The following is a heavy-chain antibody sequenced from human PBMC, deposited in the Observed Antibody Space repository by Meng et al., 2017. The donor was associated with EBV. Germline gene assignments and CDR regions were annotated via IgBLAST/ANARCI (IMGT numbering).Heavy chain of an antibody. D-gene: IGHD1-20*01. V-gene: IGHV1-69*01. CDR3: ARALDNWNDGPYY. Sequence: VVAGGVGKKPGSAVKVPCKASVATFSSYAISWVRQAPGQGLEWMGGIIPIFGTANYAQKFQCRVTITADESTSTAYMELSSLRSEDTAVYYCARALDNWNDGPYYWGQGTLVTVSS. CDR2: IIPIFGTA. CDR1: VATFSSYA. J-gene: IGHJ4*02.